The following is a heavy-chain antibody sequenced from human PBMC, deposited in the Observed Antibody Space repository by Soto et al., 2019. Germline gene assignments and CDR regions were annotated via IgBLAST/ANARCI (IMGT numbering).Heavy chain of an antibody. D-gene: IGHD3-3*02. CDR1: GFTVSSNY. Sequence: QAGGSLRLSCAASGFTVSSNYMSWVRQAPGKGLGWVSVIYRGGSTYYADSVKGRFTISRDNSKNTLYLQMNSLRAEDTAVYYCGTSIHYYYYGMDVWGQGTTVTVSS. J-gene: IGHJ6*02. V-gene: IGHV3-53*01. CDR3: GTSIHYYYYGMDV. CDR2: IYRGGST.